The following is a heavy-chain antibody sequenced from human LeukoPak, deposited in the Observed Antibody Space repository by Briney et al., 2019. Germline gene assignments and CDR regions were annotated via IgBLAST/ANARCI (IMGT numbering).Heavy chain of an antibody. CDR2: VYSTGNT. CDR3: ARGSGLVFDY. CDR1: GGSISSNYYY. V-gene: IGHV4-31*03. Sequence: SETLSLTCTVSGGSISSNYYYWSWIRHLPEKGLEWIGYVYSTGNTYYNPSLESRITISLDTSKNQFSLKLSSVTAADTAVYYCARGSGLVFDYWGQGTLVTVSS. J-gene: IGHJ4*02. D-gene: IGHD3-10*01.